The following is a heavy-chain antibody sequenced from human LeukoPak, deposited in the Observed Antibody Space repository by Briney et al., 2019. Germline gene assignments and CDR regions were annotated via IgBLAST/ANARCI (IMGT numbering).Heavy chain of an antibody. CDR3: ASEYCSSTSCSDRDY. CDR1: GFSFSYYS. CDR2: IRYDGSNK. J-gene: IGHJ4*02. D-gene: IGHD2-2*01. Sequence: PGGSLRLSCAASGFSFSYYSMHWVRQAPGKGLEWVAFIRYDGSNKYYTDSVKGRFTISRDNSKNTLYLQMNSLRAEDTAVYYCASEYCSSTSCSDRDYWGQGTLVTVSS. V-gene: IGHV3-30*02.